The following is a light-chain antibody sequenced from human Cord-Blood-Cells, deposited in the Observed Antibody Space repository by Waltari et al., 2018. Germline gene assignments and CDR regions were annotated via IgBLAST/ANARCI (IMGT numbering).Light chain of an antibody. CDR3: QSYDSSNVV. CDR2: EDN. J-gene: IGLJ2*01. CDR1: SGSIASNY. V-gene: IGLV6-57*01. Sequence: NFMLTQPHSVSESPGKTVTISCTRRSGSIASNYVQWYQQRPGSSPTTVIYEDNQMPSGVPDRFSGSIDSASNSASLTISRLKTEDEADDHGQSYDSSNVVFGGGTKLTVL.